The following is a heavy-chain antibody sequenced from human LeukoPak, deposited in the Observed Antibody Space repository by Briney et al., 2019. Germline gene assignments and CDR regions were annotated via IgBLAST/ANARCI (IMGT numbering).Heavy chain of an antibody. CDR2: INHSGST. J-gene: IGHJ5*02. V-gene: IGHV4-34*01. D-gene: IGHD4-17*01. CDR3: AMTTVTTDNWFDP. Sequence: SETLSLTCAVYGGSFSGYYWSWIRQPPGKGLEWIGEINHSGSTNYNPSLKSRVTISVATSKNQFSLKLSSVTAADTAVYYCAMTTVTTDNWFDPWGQGTLVTVSS. CDR1: GGSFSGYY.